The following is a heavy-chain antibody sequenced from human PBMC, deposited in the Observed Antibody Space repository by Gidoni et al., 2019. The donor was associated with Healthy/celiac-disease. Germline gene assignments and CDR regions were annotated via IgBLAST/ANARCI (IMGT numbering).Heavy chain of an antibody. D-gene: IGHD3-22*01. CDR2: ISGSGGST. J-gene: IGHJ3*02. Sequence: EVQLLESGGGLVQPGGSLRLSCAASGFTFSIYAMSWVRQAPGKGLEWVSAISGSGGSTYYADSVKGRFTISRDNSKNTLYLQMNSLRAEDTAVYYCASFGYYYDSSGYPEAFDIWGQGTMVTVSS. CDR3: ASFGYYYDSSGYPEAFDI. CDR1: GFTFSIYA. V-gene: IGHV3-23*01.